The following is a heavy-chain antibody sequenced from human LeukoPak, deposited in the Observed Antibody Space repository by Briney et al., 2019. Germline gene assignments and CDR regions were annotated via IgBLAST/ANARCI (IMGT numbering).Heavy chain of an antibody. J-gene: IGHJ4*02. V-gene: IGHV5-51*01. D-gene: IGHD6-19*01. CDR1: GYSFTNYW. Sequence: GESLKISCKGSGYSFTNYWIGWVRQMPGKGLEWMGIIYPDDSDTRYRPSFQGQVTISADKSISTAYLQWSSLQASDTAMYFCARTKQWLLSRNPFDYWGQGTLVTVSS. CDR2: IYPDDSDT. CDR3: ARTKQWLLSRNPFDY.